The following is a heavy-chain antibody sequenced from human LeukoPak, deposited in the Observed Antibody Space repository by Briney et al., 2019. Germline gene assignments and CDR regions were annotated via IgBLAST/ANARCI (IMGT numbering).Heavy chain of an antibody. CDR2: ISGSGGTT. CDR1: GFTFSTYA. D-gene: IGHD1-1*01. V-gene: IGHV3-23*01. Sequence: TGGSLRLSCAASGFTFSTYAMRWVRQAPGKGLEWVSAISGSGGTTYYADSVKGRFTISRDNSKNTVYLQMNNLRAEDTAVYYCARPGGTGTYFDSWGQGTLVTVSS. J-gene: IGHJ4*02. CDR3: ARPGGTGTYFDS.